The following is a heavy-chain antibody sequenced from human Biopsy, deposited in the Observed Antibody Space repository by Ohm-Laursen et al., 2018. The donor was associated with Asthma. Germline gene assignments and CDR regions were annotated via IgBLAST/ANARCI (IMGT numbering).Heavy chain of an antibody. CDR3: AKRRGYSGHDNDY. V-gene: IGHV3-30*18. CDR2: ISYDGNHK. D-gene: IGHD5-12*01. J-gene: IGHJ4*02. Sequence: LSLTCAAFGFMFRSFGMHWVRQAPGKGLEWVAVISYDGNHKFYEDSVKGRFTISRDNSKNTLYLQMNSLRTEDTAVYYCAKRRGYSGHDNDYWGQGTLVIVSS. CDR1: GFMFRSFG.